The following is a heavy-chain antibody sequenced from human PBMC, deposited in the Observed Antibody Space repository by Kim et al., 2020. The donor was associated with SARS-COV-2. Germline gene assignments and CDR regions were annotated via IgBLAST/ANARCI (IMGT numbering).Heavy chain of an antibody. J-gene: IGHJ4*02. CDR2: ISDIGGST. Sequence: GGSLRLSCAASGFTFKTYAMTWVRQAPGEGLDWVSTISDIGGSTHYADSVKGRFTISRDNSKNTLYLQMTSLRTEDTAVYYCAKDRGVRGVELLDYWGQGTLVTVSS. V-gene: IGHV3-23*01. CDR3: AKDRGVRGVELLDY. CDR1: GFTFKTYA. D-gene: IGHD3-10*01.